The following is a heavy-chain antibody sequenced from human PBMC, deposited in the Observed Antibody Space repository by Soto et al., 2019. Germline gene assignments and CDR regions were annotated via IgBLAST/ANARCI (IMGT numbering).Heavy chain of an antibody. CDR3: AKEPTSGWTPLDDGFDI. V-gene: IGHV3-23*01. CDR1: GFDFKNFA. J-gene: IGHJ3*02. Sequence: EVRLLESGGGLIQTGGSLRLSCAASGFDFKNFAMNWVRQAPGKGLEWVSSVTGSGRITNYADSVKGRFTISRDNSKNTLYLQMSGLRVENTSLYYCAKEPTSGWTPLDDGFDIWGQGTPVTV. D-gene: IGHD6-19*01. CDR2: VTGSGRIT.